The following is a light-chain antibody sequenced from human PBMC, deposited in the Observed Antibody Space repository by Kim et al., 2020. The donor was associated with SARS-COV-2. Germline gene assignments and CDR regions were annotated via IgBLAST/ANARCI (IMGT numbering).Light chain of an antibody. CDR1: QSVGSY. CDR3: QQRSNWPPSLT. Sequence: EIVLTQSPATVSLSPGERATLSCRASQSVGSYLAWYQQKPGQAPRLLIYYASNRATGIPARFSGSGSGTDFTLTISSLEPEDFAVYYCQQRSNWPPSLTFGGGTKVDIK. CDR2: YAS. V-gene: IGKV3-11*01. J-gene: IGKJ4*01.